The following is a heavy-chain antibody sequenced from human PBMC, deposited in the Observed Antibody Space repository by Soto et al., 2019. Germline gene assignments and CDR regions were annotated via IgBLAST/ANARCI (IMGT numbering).Heavy chain of an antibody. V-gene: IGHV4-59*01. Sequence: SETLSLTCHVSGDSTKNYFWSWVRQPPGKGREWIGHFYHSGTTNYSPALKSRVTISIDQYKNQCSLRLNSVTAADTAVYFCARDPGYCTNGVCPIFDFWGQG. CDR2: FYHSGTT. J-gene: IGHJ4*02. CDR1: GDSTKNYF. CDR3: ARDPGYCTNGVCPIFDF. D-gene: IGHD2-8*01.